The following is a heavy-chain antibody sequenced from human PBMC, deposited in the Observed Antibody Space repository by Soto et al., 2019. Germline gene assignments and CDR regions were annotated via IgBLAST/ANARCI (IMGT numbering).Heavy chain of an antibody. CDR1: GYSVSSNSAA. CDR3: AREVAVAGTGYYYFGIDV. CDR2: TYYRSKWYN. D-gene: IGHD6-19*01. Sequence: SHTLSLTCAISGYSVSSNSAALNWIRQSPSRGLEWLGRTYYRSKWYNEYAVFVKSRITINPDTSKNQFSLQLNSVTPEDTAVYYCAREVAVAGTGYYYFGIDVWGQGTTVTVSS. V-gene: IGHV6-1*01. J-gene: IGHJ6*02.